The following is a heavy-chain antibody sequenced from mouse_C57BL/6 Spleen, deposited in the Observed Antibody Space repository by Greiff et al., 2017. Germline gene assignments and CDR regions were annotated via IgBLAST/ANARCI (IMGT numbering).Heavy chain of an antibody. CDR1: GYTFTDYN. J-gene: IGHJ3*01. V-gene: IGHV1-18*01. Sequence: VHVKQSGPELVKPGASVKIPCKASGYTFTDYNMDWVKQSHGKSLEWIGDINPNNGGTIYNQKFKGKATLTVDKSSSTAYMELRSLTSEDTAVYYCARLGTGTWFAYWGQGTLVTVSA. D-gene: IGHD4-1*01. CDR2: INPNNGGT. CDR3: ARLGTGTWFAY.